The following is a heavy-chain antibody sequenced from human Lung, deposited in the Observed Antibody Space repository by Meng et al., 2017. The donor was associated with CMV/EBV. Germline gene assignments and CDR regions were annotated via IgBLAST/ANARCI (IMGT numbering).Heavy chain of an antibody. Sequence: VQLVEAGGGLVQPGGSLRLSGAASGFTLSNYWMHWVRQAPGKGLVWVSRINSDGSSTTYADSVKGRFTISRDNAKNTLHLQMNSLRVEDTAVYYCARGLYTASSGTTYYWGQGTLVTVSS. V-gene: IGHV3-74*01. CDR1: GFTLSNYW. CDR3: ARGLYTASSGTTYY. J-gene: IGHJ4*02. CDR2: INSDGSST. D-gene: IGHD2-2*02.